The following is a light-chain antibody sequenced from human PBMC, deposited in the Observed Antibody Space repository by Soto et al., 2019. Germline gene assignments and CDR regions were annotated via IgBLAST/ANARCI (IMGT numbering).Light chain of an antibody. CDR2: DAS. J-gene: IGKJ2*01. Sequence: EIVLTQSPATLSLSPGERATLSCRASQSVSSYLAWYQQKPGQAPRLLIYDASNRATGIPARFSGSGSGTDFTLTISSPEPEDFAVYYCQQRSNWPRYNFGQGTKLEIK. CDR3: QQRSNWPRYN. CDR1: QSVSSY. V-gene: IGKV3-11*01.